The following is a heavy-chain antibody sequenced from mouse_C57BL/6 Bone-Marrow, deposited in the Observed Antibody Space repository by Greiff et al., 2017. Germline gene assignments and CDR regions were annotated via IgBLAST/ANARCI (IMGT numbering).Heavy chain of an antibody. J-gene: IGHJ4*01. CDR1: GFSLSTFGMG. D-gene: IGHD1-1*01. Sequence: QVTLKECGPGILQPSQTLSLTCSFSGFSLSTFGMGVGWIRQPSGKGLEWLAHIWWDDDKYYNPALKSRLTISKDTSKNQVFLKIANVDTADTATYYCARIYYYGSSYLLWAMDYWGQGTSVTVSS. V-gene: IGHV8-8*01. CDR3: ARIYYYGSSYLLWAMDY. CDR2: IWWDDDK.